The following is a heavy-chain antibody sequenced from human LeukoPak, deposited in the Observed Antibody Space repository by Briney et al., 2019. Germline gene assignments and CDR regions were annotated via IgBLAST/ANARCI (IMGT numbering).Heavy chain of an antibody. CDR1: DYSINSGSY. CDR2: IHHSGST. V-gene: IGHV4-38-2*02. CDR3: ARVGSATTVTHYFDS. D-gene: IGHD4-17*01. Sequence: KTSETLSLTCTVSDYSINSGSYWGWIRQPPGKGLEWIGSIHHSGSTYYNPSLKSRVTILVDTSKNQFSLKLSSVTAADTAVYYCARVGSATTVTHYFDSRGQGTLVTVSS. J-gene: IGHJ4*02.